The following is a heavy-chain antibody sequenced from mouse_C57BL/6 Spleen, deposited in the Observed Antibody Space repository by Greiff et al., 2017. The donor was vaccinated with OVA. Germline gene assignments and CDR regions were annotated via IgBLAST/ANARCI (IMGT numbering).Heavy chain of an antibody. J-gene: IGHJ4*01. CDR3: ARGEEAVSKYAMDY. Sequence: EVQLQQSGPELVKPGASVKIPCKASGYTFTDYNMDWVKQSHGKSLEWIGDINPNNGGIIYNQKFKGKATLTVAKSSSTAYMEHRSLTSEDSAVYYCARGEEAVSKYAMDYWGQGTSVTVSS. CDR2: INPNNGGI. CDR1: GYTFTDYN. V-gene: IGHV1-18*01. D-gene: IGHD2-13*01.